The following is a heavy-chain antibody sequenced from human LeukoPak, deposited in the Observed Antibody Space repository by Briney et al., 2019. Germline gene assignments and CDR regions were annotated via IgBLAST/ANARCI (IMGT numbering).Heavy chain of an antibody. Sequence: GRSLRLSCVASGFTFNSHIMTWVRQAPGKGLEWVSTISSSSSFVNYADSVKGRFTISRDNAENSLYLQMNSLRAEDTAVYYCARGGRNFPPGYWGQGTLVTVSS. V-gene: IGHV3-21*01. J-gene: IGHJ4*02. CDR3: ARGGRNFPPGY. CDR1: GFTFNSHI. CDR2: ISSSSSFV.